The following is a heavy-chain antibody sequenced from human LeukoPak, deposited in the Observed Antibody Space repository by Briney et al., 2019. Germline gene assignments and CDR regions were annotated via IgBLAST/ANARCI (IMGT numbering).Heavy chain of an antibody. Sequence: PGGSLRLSCAASGFTFSNAWMSWVRQAPGKGLEWVGRIKSKTDSGTTDYAAPVKGRFTISRDDSKNTLYLQMNSLKTEDTDVKYLTTTAPSFFGDYFDYWGQGTLVTGPS. CDR2: IKSKTDSGTT. CDR1: GFTFSNAW. J-gene: IGHJ4*02. CDR3: TTTAPSFFGDYFDY. V-gene: IGHV3-15*01. D-gene: IGHD2/OR15-2a*01.